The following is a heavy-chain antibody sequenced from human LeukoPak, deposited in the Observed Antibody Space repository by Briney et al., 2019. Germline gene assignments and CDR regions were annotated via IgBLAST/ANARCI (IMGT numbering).Heavy chain of an antibody. CDR1: GFTFSSYG. V-gene: IGHV3-30*18. CDR2: ISYDGSNK. D-gene: IGHD5-18*01. CDR3: AKPAGWIQLWLLGDFDY. Sequence: GGSLRLSCAASGFTFSSYGMHWVRQAPGKGLEWVAVISYDGSNKYYADSVKGRFTISRDNSKNTLYLQMNSLRAGDTAVYYCAKPAGWIQLWLLGDFDYWGQGTLVTVSS. J-gene: IGHJ4*02.